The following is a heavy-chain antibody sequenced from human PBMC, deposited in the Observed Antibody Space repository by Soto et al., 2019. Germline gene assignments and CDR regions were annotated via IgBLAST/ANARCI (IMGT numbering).Heavy chain of an antibody. Sequence: SETLSLTCTVSGGSISSGDYYWSWIRQPPGKGLEWIAYIYYSGNTYYNPSLKSRLTMSVNTSKNQFSLKLRSVSAADSAVYYCARGVPMMVAVKGDAADKYYFDSWGQGTLVTVSS. V-gene: IGHV4-30-4*01. D-gene: IGHD2-21*02. CDR3: ARGVPMMVAVKGDAADKYYFDS. J-gene: IGHJ4*02. CDR1: GGSISSGDYY. CDR2: IYYSGNT.